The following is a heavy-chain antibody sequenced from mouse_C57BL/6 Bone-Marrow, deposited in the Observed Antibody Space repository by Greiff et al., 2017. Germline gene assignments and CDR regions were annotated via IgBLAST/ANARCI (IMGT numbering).Heavy chain of an antibody. V-gene: IGHV5-16*01. Sequence: EVKLVESEGGLVQPGSSMKLSCTASGFTFSDYYMAWVRQVPEKGLEWVANINYDGSSTYYLDSLKSRFIISRDNAKNILYLQMSSLKSEDTATYYCARVYYGNPWYFDVWGTGTTVTVSS. CDR3: ARVYYGNPWYFDV. D-gene: IGHD2-1*01. CDR1: GFTFSDYY. J-gene: IGHJ1*03. CDR2: INYDGSST.